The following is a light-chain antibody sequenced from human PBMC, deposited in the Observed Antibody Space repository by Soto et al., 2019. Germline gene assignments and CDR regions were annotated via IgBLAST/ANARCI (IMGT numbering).Light chain of an antibody. V-gene: IGLV1-44*01. CDR2: SNN. J-gene: IGLJ1*01. Sequence: QSVLTQPPSASGTPGQRVTISCSGSSSNIGSNTVNWYQQLPGTAPKLLIYSNNQRPSGVPDRFSGSKSGTSASLAISGLQSEDEADYYCAAWDNSLNGYVFELGPRSPS. CDR1: SSNIGSNT. CDR3: AAWDNSLNGYV.